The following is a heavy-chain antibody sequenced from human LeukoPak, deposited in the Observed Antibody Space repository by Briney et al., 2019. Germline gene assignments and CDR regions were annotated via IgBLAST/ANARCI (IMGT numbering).Heavy chain of an antibody. D-gene: IGHD3-10*01. J-gene: IGHJ3*02. Sequence: GGSLRLSCAASRFTFSSYSMNWVRQAPGKGLEWVSSISSSSSYIYYADSVKGRFTISRDSFKNTLYLQMNSLRPEDTAVYYCAKEGDYYGSGSYRDGFDIWGQGTRATVSS. CDR1: RFTFSSYS. CDR2: ISSSSSYI. CDR3: AKEGDYYGSGSYRDGFDI. V-gene: IGHV3-21*01.